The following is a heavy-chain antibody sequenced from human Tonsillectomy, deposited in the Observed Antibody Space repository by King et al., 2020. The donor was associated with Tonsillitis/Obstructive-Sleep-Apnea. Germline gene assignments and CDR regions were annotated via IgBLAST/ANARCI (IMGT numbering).Heavy chain of an antibody. CDR3: SREGQYYDFWSGYYNNWYFDL. D-gene: IGHD3-3*01. J-gene: IGHJ2*01. CDR1: GGTFSSYA. CDR2: IIPIFGTA. V-gene: IGHV1-69*12. Sequence: QLVQSGAEVKKPGSSVKVSCKASGGTFSSYAISWVRQAPGQGLEWMGGIIPIFGTANYAQKFQGRVTITADESTGTAYMGRGSLRSEDTAGYYLSREGQYYDFWSGYYNNWYFDLWGRGTLVTVSS.